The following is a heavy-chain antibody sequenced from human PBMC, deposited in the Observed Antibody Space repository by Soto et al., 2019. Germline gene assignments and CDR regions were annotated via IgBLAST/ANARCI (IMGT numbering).Heavy chain of an antibody. CDR3: ARMAGPWYFDL. V-gene: IGHV4-34*01. CDR1: GGSFSGFY. Sequence: PSETLSLTCAVQGGSFSGFYWTWIRQPPGKGLEWIGEINHSGSSNYNPPLKSRVTMSLDTSRNQFSLSLNSVTAADTAVYYCARMAGPWYFDLWGRGTLVTVSS. J-gene: IGHJ2*01. CDR2: INHSGSS.